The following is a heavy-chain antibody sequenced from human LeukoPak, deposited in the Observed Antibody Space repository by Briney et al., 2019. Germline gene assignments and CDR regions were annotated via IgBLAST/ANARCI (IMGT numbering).Heavy chain of an antibody. CDR1: GFTFADYA. D-gene: IGHD5-24*01. V-gene: IGHV3-49*03. CDR2: IRSKSFGETI. J-gene: IGHJ4*02. Sequence: PGRSLRLSCATSGFTFADYAMVWFRPAPGKGLEWLCFIRSKSFGETILYAPSLKGRFTISRDDSKSIAYLQMNSLKAEDTGMYYCTRATDGYPDLDYWGQGTLVTVSS. CDR3: TRATDGYPDLDY.